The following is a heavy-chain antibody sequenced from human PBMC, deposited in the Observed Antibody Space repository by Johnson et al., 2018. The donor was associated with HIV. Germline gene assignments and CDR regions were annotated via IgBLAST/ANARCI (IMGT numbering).Heavy chain of an antibody. CDR1: GFTFSSYG. V-gene: IGHV3-30*03. Sequence: VQLVESGGGVVQPGRSLRLSCVASGFTFSSYGMHWVRQAPGKGLEWVAIVSYDGSKKYYPDSVKGRFTISRDNSKNTLYLQMDSLRAEDTAVYYCGRESTGAVTAFDIWGQGTMVTVSS. CDR2: VSYDGSKK. J-gene: IGHJ3*02. D-gene: IGHD2-8*02. CDR3: GRESTGAVTAFDI.